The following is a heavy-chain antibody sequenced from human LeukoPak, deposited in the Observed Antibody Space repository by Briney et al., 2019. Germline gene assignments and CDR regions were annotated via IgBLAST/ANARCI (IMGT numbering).Heavy chain of an antibody. D-gene: IGHD3-16*01. V-gene: IGHV3-11*01. J-gene: IGHJ6*03. CDR2: ISSSGSTI. Sequence: GGSLRLSCAASGFTFSDYYMSWIRQAPGKGLEWVSYISSSGSTIYYADSVKGRFTISRDNSKNSLYLQMNSLRAEDTALYYCAKDMGGRTRAGDYYYMDVWGKGTTVTVSS. CDR1: GFTFSDYY. CDR3: AKDMGGRTRAGDYYYMDV.